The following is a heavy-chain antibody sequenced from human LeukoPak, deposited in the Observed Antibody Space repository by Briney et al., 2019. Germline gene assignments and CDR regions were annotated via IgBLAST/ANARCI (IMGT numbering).Heavy chain of an antibody. CDR1: GFTFSNYA. CDR3: ATYYYDSSGSHY. J-gene: IGHJ4*02. V-gene: IGHV3-23*01. D-gene: IGHD3-22*01. CDR2: ISGSGSST. Sequence: GGSLRLSCAASGFTFSNYAMTWVRQAPGKGLEWVSGISGSGSSTYYADSVKGRFTLSRDYPKNTLYLQMNSLRAEDTAVYYCATYYYDSSGSHYWGQGTLVTVPS.